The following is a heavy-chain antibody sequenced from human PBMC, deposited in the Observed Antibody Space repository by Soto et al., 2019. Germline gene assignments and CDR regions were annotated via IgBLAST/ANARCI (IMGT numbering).Heavy chain of an antibody. J-gene: IGHJ3*01. CDR3: ARNHYYYGSGSFDAFDF. D-gene: IGHD3-10*01. V-gene: IGHV4-59*11. CDR2: MYYSGST. Sequence: QVQLQESGPGLVKPSETLSLTCIVSGGSIRSHYWSWIRQPPGKGLEWIGNMYYSGSTNYNPSLKSRVTISVDTSKNQFSLKLSSVTAADTAVYYCARNHYYYGSGSFDAFDFWGQGTMVTVSS. CDR1: GGSIRSHY.